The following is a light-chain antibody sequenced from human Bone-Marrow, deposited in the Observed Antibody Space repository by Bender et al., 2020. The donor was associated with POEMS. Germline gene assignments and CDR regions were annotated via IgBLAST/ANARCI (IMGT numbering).Light chain of an antibody. Sequence: QSALTQPASVSGSPGQSITISCTGTSSDFGSYDLVSWYQQHPGKAPKLIIYNSDQRPSGVPDRFSGSMSGTSASLAISGLHSEDEADYYCVAWDDTLNGWVFGGGTKLTVL. CDR2: NSD. CDR1: SSDFGSYDL. V-gene: IGLV2-14*02. CDR3: VAWDDTLNGWV. J-gene: IGLJ2*01.